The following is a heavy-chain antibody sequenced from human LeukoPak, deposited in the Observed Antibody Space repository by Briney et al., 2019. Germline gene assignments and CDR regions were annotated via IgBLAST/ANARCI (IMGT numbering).Heavy chain of an antibody. V-gene: IGHV4-59*01. CDR1: GGSFRSYQ. J-gene: IGHJ2*01. CDR2: IYHSGST. CDR3: ARGATSSGYWYFDL. D-gene: IGHD6-19*01. Sequence: SGTLSLTCSVPGGSFRSYQWSWIRQPPGKGLEWIGYIYHSGSTTYNPSLERRVTMSVDTSKKHFSLRLSSMIAADTAVYYCARGATSSGYWYFDLWGRGTLVTVSS.